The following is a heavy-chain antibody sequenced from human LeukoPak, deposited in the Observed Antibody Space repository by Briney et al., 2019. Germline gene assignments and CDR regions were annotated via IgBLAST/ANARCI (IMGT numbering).Heavy chain of an antibody. CDR1: GFTFNSYE. J-gene: IGHJ3*02. V-gene: IGHV3-48*03. Sequence: PGGSLRLSCAASGFTFNSYEMNWVRQAPGKGPEWISYISGSGNTIKYADSVKGRFTISRDYAKNSLYLQMNSLRAEDTAVYYCARHPMVRGPRDAFDIWGQGTMVTVSS. CDR2: ISGSGNTI. D-gene: IGHD3-10*01. CDR3: ARHPMVRGPRDAFDI.